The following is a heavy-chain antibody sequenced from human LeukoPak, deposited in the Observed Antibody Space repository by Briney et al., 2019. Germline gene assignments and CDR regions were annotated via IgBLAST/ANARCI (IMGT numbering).Heavy chain of an antibody. CDR2: INPNSGGT. J-gene: IGHJ5*02. D-gene: IGHD6-19*01. Sequence: ASVKVSCKASGYTFTGYYMYWVRQAPGQGLEWMGWINPNSGGTNYAQKFQGRVTMTRDTSISTAYMELSRLRSDDTAVYYCARGRRVYSSGWYSARGWFDPWGQGTLVTVSS. V-gene: IGHV1-2*02. CDR1: GYTFTGYY. CDR3: ARGRRVYSSGWYSARGWFDP.